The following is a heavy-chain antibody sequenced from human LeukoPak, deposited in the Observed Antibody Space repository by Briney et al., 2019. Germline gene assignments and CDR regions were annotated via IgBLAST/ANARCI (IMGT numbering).Heavy chain of an antibody. D-gene: IGHD6-6*01. CDR2: IWYDGSNK. V-gene: IGHV3-33*01. CDR1: GFTFSSYG. J-gene: IGHJ5*02. Sequence: SGRSLRLSCAASGFTFSSYGMHWVRQAPGKGLEWVAVIWYDGSNKYYADSVKGRFTISRDNSKNTLYLQMNSLRAEDTAVYYCARLAARLVSNWFDPWGQGTLVTVSS. CDR3: ARLAARLVSNWFDP.